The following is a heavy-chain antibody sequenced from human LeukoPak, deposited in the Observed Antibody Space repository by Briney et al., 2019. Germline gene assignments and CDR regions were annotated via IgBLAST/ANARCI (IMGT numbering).Heavy chain of an antibody. CDR2: ISSTGGTT. D-gene: IGHD2-15*01. V-gene: IGHV3-23*01. Sequence: GGSLRLSCAASGITSSSYGMSWVRQAPGKGLEWVSSISSTGGTTYYADSVKGRFTISRDNSKNTLYLQMNSLRAEDTAIYYCAKNGDRGAYCTGGTCYPYFYYYMDVWGKGTTVTVSS. CDR1: GITSSSYG. CDR3: AKNGDRGAYCTGGTCYPYFYYYMDV. J-gene: IGHJ6*03.